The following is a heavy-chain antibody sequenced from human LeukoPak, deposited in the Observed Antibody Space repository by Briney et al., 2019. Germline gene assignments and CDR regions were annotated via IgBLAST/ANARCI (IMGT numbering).Heavy chain of an antibody. D-gene: IGHD2-8*01. CDR1: GGSISSSGYY. J-gene: IGHJ5*02. V-gene: IGHV4-31*03. CDR2: IYYSGST. Sequence: SQTLSLTCTVSGGSISSSGYYWSWIRQHPGKGLEWIGYIYYSGSTYYNPSLKSRVTISVDTSKNQFSLKLSSVTAADTAVYYCARGGEDIVLMVYARNWFDPWGQGTLVTVSS. CDR3: ARGGEDIVLMVYARNWFDP.